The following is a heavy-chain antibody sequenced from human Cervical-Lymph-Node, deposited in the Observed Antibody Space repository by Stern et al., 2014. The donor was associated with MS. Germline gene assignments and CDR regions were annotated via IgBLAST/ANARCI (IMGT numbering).Heavy chain of an antibody. CDR3: ARGLYYFDY. CDR2: IWYDGSSK. Sequence: QLVESGGGVVQPGRSLRLSCAASGFTFSAYGMHWVRQAPGKGLEWVAVIWYDGSSKYYADSVKGRFTISRDNSKNTLYLQMNSLRAEDTAVYYCARGLYYFDYWGRGTLVTVSS. CDR1: GFTFSAYG. V-gene: IGHV3-33*01. J-gene: IGHJ4*02.